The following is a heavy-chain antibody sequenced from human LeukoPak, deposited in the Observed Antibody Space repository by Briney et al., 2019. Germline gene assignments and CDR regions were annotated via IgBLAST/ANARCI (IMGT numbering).Heavy chain of an antibody. CDR3: ARVHYSSEYGNFDY. Sequence: SETLSLTCTVSGGSISSYYWSWIRQPPGKGLEWIGYIYYSGSTNYNPSLKSRVTISVDTSKNQFSLKLSSVTAADTAMYYCARVHYSSEYGNFDYWGQGTLVTVSS. CDR1: GGSISSYY. CDR2: IYYSGST. J-gene: IGHJ4*02. D-gene: IGHD6-25*01. V-gene: IGHV4-59*01.